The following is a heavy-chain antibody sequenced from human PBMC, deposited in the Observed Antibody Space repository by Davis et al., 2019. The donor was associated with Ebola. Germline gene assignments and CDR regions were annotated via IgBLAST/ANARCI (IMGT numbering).Heavy chain of an antibody. J-gene: IGHJ4*02. CDR3: ARDHSRGWSDY. Sequence: ASVKVSCKSSGYNFRDYGINWVRQAPEQGLEWMGWISVNSGNTNSAQSLQGRVTMTTDTSTNTVYMELRSLRPDDTAVYYCARDHSRGWSDYWGQGTLVTVSS. CDR1: GYNFRDYG. V-gene: IGHV1-18*01. D-gene: IGHD3-22*01. CDR2: ISVNSGNT.